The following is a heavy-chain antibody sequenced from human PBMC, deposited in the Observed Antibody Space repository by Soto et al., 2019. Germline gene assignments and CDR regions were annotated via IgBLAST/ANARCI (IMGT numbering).Heavy chain of an antibody. V-gene: IGHV3-23*01. J-gene: IGHJ4*02. CDR3: VQQISHGWSLFDY. D-gene: IGHD6-13*01. CDR1: GFTFSSSA. CDR2: ISESGGTI. Sequence: EVQLLESGGGLVHPGGSLSLSCAASGFTFSSSAMTWARQAPGKGLEWVSAISESGGTIFYADSVEGRFTVSRDNSRNALYLQKISLRVDDTDVYYGVQQISHGWSLFDYWGQGTLVTV.